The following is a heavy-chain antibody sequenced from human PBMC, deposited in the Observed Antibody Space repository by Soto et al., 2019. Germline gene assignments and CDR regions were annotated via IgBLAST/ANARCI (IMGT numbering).Heavy chain of an antibody. D-gene: IGHD1-26*01. J-gene: IGHJ4*02. Sequence: PXASLKISGKGCGYSFTSYGISWVRQMPGKGLEWMGRIDPSDSYTNYSPSFQGHVTISADKSISTAYLQWSSLKASDTAMYYCARPSGSYYDYWGQGTLVTASS. CDR2: IDPSDSYT. CDR1: GYSFTSYG. CDR3: ARPSGSYYDY. V-gene: IGHV5-10-1*01.